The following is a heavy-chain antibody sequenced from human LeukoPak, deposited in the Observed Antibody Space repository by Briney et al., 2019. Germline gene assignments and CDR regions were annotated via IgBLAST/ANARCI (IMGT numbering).Heavy chain of an antibody. CDR3: AKSGSSSWYVNFFDY. V-gene: IGHV3-73*01. Sequence: GGSLRLSCAASGFTFSGSAMHWVRQASGKGLEWVGRIRSKANSYATAYAASVKGRFTISRDDSKNPAYLQMNSLRAEDTAVYYCAKSGSSSWYVNFFDYWGQGTLVTVSS. J-gene: IGHJ4*02. CDR2: IRSKANSYAT. CDR1: GFTFSGSA. D-gene: IGHD6-13*01.